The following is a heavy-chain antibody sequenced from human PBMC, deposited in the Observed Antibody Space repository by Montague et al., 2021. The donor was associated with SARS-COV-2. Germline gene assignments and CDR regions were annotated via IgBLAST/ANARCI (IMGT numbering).Heavy chain of an antibody. V-gene: IGHV2-70*01. CDR2: IDWDDDK. Sequence: PALVKPTQTLTLTCTFSGFSLSTSGMCLSWFRQPPGKALEWLALIDWDDDKYYSPSLKTRLTISKDTSKNQVVLTMTNMDPVYTSTYYCARRFASSWPTFDYWGKGSRVTVSS. CDR3: ARRFASSWPTFDY. CDR1: GFSLSTSGMC. J-gene: IGHJ4*02. D-gene: IGHD6-13*01.